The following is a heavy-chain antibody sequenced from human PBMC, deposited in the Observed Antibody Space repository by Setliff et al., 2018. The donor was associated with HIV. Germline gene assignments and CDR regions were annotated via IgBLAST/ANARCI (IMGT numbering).Heavy chain of an antibody. Sequence: TSETLSLTCAVSGGSISSHYWSWIRQPPGKGLEWIGYIYYSGSTKYNPSLKSRVTISVGTSKNHFSLKLSSVTAADTAVYYCARDPSSGWSYYFDYWGQGTLVTVSS. CDR1: GGSISSHY. V-gene: IGHV4-59*11. D-gene: IGHD6-19*01. CDR2: IYYSGST. J-gene: IGHJ4*02. CDR3: ARDPSSGWSYYFDY.